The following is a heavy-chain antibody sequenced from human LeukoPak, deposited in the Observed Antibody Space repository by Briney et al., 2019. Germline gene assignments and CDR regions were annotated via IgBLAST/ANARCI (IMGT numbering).Heavy chain of an antibody. D-gene: IGHD1-1*01. CDR2: INGDGSTS. CDR3: ARASNRNSIKSDY. CDR1: GFTFSSYW. Sequence: GGSLRLSCAASGFTFSSYWMHWVRHAPGKGLVWVSRINGDGSTSNYADSVKGRFTISRDNAKNTLYLQMNSLRAEDTAVYYCARASNRNSIKSDYWGQGALVTVSS. J-gene: IGHJ4*02. V-gene: IGHV3-74*01.